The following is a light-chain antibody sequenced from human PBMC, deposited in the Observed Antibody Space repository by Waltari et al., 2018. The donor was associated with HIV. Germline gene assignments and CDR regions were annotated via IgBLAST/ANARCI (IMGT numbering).Light chain of an antibody. J-gene: IGLJ3*02. CDR3: GTWDSSLGGWV. CDR1: APNIRRNY. CDR2: DHN. Sequence: QSVLTQPPSVSAAPGQKVTISCSGSAPNIRRNYVPWYQQPPGAAPNHLIYDHNKRPSGIPARFSGSKSGTSATLGITGLQTGDEADYYCGTWDSSLGGWVFGGGTKLAVL. V-gene: IGLV1-51*01.